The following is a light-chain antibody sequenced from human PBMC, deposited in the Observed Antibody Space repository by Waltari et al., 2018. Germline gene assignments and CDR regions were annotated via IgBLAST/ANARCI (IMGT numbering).Light chain of an antibody. CDR1: SSNIGSNF. CDR3: AAWDDSLTVR. Sequence: QSVLTQPPSASGTPGQRVTISCSGSSSNIGSNFVCWYQHLPGTAPKLLIYRNDQRRSGVPDRFSGSRSGTSASRAISGLRSEDEADYYCAAWDDSLTVRFGGGTKLTVL. V-gene: IGLV1-47*01. J-gene: IGLJ3*02. CDR2: RND.